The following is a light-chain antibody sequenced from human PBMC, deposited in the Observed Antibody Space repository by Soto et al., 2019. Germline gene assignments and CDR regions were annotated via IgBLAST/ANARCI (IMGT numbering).Light chain of an antibody. J-gene: IGLJ2*01. CDR1: SGHSSYA. Sequence: QSVLTQSPSASASLGASVKLTCTLSSGHSSYAIALHQQQPETGPRFLMKLNSDGSHHKGDGIPDRFSGSSSGAERYLTSSSLQSEDEADYYCQTWGTGMGVFGGGTKLTVL. CDR3: QTWGTGMGV. CDR2: LNSDGSH. V-gene: IGLV4-69*01.